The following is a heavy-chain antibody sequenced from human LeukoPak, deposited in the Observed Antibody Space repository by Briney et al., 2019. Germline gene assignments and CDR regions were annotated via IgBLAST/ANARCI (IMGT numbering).Heavy chain of an antibody. CDR3: ARCYSSSWQRLDN. Sequence: SVKVSCKASGGTFSSYAISWVRQAPGQGLEWMGRIIPILGIANYAQKFQGRVTITADKSTSTAYMELRSVRSDDTAVYYCARCYSSSWQRLDNWGQGTLVIVSS. CDR1: GGTFSSYA. D-gene: IGHD6-13*01. J-gene: IGHJ4*02. V-gene: IGHV1-69*04. CDR2: IIPILGIA.